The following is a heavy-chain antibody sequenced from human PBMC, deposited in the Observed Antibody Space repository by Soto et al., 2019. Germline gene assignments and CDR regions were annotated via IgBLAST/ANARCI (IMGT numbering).Heavy chain of an antibody. Sequence: GASVKVSCKASGFSFSDYFMHWVRQAPGQGLEWMGIINPSGDSRNYAQKFQGRVTMTTDTPTSTAYMELRSLRSDDTAVYYCAREDFYDSSGYYFPKPVDYWG. D-gene: IGHD3-22*01. J-gene: IGHJ4*01. CDR2: INPSGDSR. V-gene: IGHV1-46*01. CDR1: GFSFSDYF. CDR3: AREDFYDSSGYYFPKPVDY.